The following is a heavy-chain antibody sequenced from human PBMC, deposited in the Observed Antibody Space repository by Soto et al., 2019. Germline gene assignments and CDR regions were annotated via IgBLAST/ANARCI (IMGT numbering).Heavy chain of an antibody. CDR2: INPNSGGT. Sequence: ASVKVSCKASGYTFTGYYMHWVRQAPGQGLEWMGWINPNSGGTNYAQKFQGWVTMTRDTSISTAYMELSRLRSDDTAVYYCARAHYGSGGYPPPNWFDPWGQGTLVTVSS. CDR3: ARAHYGSGGYPPPNWFDP. V-gene: IGHV1-2*04. CDR1: GYTFTGYY. J-gene: IGHJ5*02. D-gene: IGHD3-10*01.